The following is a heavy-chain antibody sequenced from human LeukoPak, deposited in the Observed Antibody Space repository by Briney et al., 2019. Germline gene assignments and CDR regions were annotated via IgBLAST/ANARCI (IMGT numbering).Heavy chain of an antibody. D-gene: IGHD3-10*01. V-gene: IGHV1-2*06. CDR1: GYTFTGYY. CDR3: ARSVVWFGSPYNWFDP. J-gene: IGHJ5*02. Sequence: ASVKVSCKASGYTFTGYYMHWVRQAPGQGLEWMGRINPNSGGTNYAQKFQGRVTMTRDTSISTAYMELNRLRSDDTAVYYCARSVVWFGSPYNWFDPWGQGTLVTVSS. CDR2: INPNSGGT.